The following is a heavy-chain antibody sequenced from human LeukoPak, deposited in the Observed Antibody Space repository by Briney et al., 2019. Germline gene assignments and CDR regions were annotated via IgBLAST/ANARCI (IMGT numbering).Heavy chain of an antibody. CDR1: GFIFNNYA. V-gene: IGHV3-9*01. Sequence: GRSLRLSCAGSGFIFNNYAMHWVRQPPGKGLEWVSGISWNSGSIGYADSVKGRFTISRDNAKNSLYLQMNSLRAEDTALYYCASSSFDYWGQGTLVTVSS. CDR2: ISWNSGSI. CDR3: ASSSFDY. D-gene: IGHD6-13*01. J-gene: IGHJ4*02.